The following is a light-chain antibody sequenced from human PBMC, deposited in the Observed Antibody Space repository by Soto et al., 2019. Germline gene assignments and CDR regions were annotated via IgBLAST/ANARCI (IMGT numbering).Light chain of an antibody. CDR1: QSISSY. V-gene: IGKV1-39*01. CDR3: QKSYSTLPCT. J-gene: IGKJ3*01. CDR2: AAS. Sequence: DIQMTQSPSSLSASVGDRVTITCRASQSISSYLNWYQQKPGKAPKLLIYAASSLQSGVPSRFSGSGSGTDITLTSSSVQPEDFATYYCQKSYSTLPCTFGPSTKVNIK.